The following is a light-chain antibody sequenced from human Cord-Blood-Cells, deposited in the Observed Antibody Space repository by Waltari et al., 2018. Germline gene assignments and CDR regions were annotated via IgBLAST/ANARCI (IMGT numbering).Light chain of an antibody. V-gene: IGKV1-39*01. J-gene: IGKJ2*01. CDR3: QQNYSTPYT. Sequence: DIQMTQSPSSLSASVGDRVTITCRASQGISSYLNWYQQKPGKAPKLLIYAASSLQSGIPSRFSGSGSGTDFTLTISSLQPEDFATYYCQQNYSTPYTFGQGTKLEIK. CDR1: QGISSY. CDR2: AAS.